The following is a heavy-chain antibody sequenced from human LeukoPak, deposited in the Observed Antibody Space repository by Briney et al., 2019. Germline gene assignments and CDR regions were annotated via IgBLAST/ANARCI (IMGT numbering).Heavy chain of an antibody. V-gene: IGHV1-18*01. J-gene: IGHJ4*02. D-gene: IGHD2-2*01. CDR3: ARVGTIVVVPAAKSLDY. CDR2: ISAYNGNT. CDR1: GYTFTSYG. Sequence: GASVKVSCKASGYTFTSYGISWVRQAPGQGLAWMGWISAYNGNTNYAQKLQGRVTMTTDTSTSTAYMELRSLRSDDTAVYYCARVGTIVVVPAAKSLDYWGQGTLVTVSS.